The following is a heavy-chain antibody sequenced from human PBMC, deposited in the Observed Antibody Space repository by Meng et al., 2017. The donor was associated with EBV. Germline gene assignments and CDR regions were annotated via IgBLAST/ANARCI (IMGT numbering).Heavy chain of an antibody. V-gene: IGHV1-69*10. D-gene: IGHD5-24*01. Sequence: VLLGGCWGGVKKPGSSVKVSVKASGGTVSSYAISWVRQAPGQGLEWMGGIIPILGIANYAQKLQGRATITADKSTSTAYMELSSLRSEDTAVYYCARERPGGMATTPYFDYWGQGTLVTVSS. J-gene: IGHJ4*02. CDR1: GGTVSSYA. CDR2: IIPILGIA. CDR3: ARERPGGMATTPYFDY.